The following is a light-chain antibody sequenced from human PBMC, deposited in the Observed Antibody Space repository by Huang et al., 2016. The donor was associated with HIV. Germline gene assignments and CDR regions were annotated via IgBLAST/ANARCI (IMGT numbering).Light chain of an antibody. Sequence: IVMTQSPATLSLSPGERATLLCRAGQSVSSKLAWYQQKPGQAPKLLIYDASSRATGVPDRFIGSGAGTEFTLTISSLQSEDFALYYCQQYNNWPGFTFGPGTKVDIK. V-gene: IGKV3-15*01. CDR2: DAS. CDR1: QSVSSK. J-gene: IGKJ3*01. CDR3: QQYNNWPGFT.